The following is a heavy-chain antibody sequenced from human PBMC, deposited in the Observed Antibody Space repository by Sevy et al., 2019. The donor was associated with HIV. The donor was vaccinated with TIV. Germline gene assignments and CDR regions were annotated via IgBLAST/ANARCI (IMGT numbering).Heavy chain of an antibody. D-gene: IGHD2-15*01. Sequence: GGSLRLSCAASGFIFTNYGMHRVRQAPGKGLEWVAVISHDGSLKYYADSVRGRVTISRDSSKNTVSLQMNSLRLEDTAVYYCAKGSRATGSAFDIWGQGTMVTVSS. V-gene: IGHV3-30*18. CDR3: AKGSRATGSAFDI. CDR1: GFIFTNYG. CDR2: ISHDGSLK. J-gene: IGHJ3*02.